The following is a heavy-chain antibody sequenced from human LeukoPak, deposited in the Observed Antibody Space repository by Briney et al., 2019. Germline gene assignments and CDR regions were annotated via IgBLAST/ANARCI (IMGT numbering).Heavy chain of an antibody. CDR3: TILNYYDSSGNLDY. V-gene: IGHV3-73*01. CDR1: GFTFSGSA. D-gene: IGHD3-22*01. J-gene: IGHJ4*02. CDR2: TRSKANSYAT. Sequence: GGSLRLSCAASGFTFSGSAVHWVRQASGKGLEWVGRTRSKANSYATAYAASVKGRFTISRDDSKNTAYLQMNSLKTEDTAVYYCTILNYYDSSGNLDYWGQGTLVTVSS.